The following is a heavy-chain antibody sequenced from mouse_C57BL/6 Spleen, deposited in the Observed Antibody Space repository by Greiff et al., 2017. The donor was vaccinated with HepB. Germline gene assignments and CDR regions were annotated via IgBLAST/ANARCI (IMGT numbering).Heavy chain of an antibody. Sequence: VKVVESGAELVKPGASVKLSCKASGYAFSSYWMNWVKQRPGKGLEWIGQIYPGDGDTNYNGKFKGKATLTADKSSSTAYMQLSSLTSEDSAVYFCARLPGYYWSPWFAYWGQGTLVTVSA. CDR3: ARLPGYYWSPWFAY. V-gene: IGHV1-80*01. D-gene: IGHD2-3*01. CDR2: IYPGDGDT. J-gene: IGHJ3*01. CDR1: GYAFSSYW.